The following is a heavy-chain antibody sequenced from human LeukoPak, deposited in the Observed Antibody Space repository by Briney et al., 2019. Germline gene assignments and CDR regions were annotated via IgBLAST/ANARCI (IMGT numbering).Heavy chain of an antibody. CDR1: GGTFISYA. D-gene: IGHD3-22*01. Sequence: GASVKVSCKASGGTFISYAISWVRQAPGQGLEWMGGIIPIFGSANYAQKFQGRVTITADESTSTAYMELSSLRSEDTAVYYCASHYDSSGYYPLTLSGNFDYWGQGTLVTVSS. CDR3: ASHYDSSGYYPLTLSGNFDY. CDR2: IIPIFGSA. V-gene: IGHV1-69*13. J-gene: IGHJ4*02.